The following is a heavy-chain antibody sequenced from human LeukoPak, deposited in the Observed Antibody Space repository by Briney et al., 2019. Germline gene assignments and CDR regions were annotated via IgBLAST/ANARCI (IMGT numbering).Heavy chain of an antibody. D-gene: IGHD2-21*02. V-gene: IGHV3-7*01. Sequence: GGSLRLSCAVSGFTPISYWMTWVRQAPGKGLEWVANINQDGSETFYVDSVKGRFSISRDNAKNSLYLQMNSLRAEDTAVYYCARDLQCGGDCHYDAFDIWGQGTMVTVSS. CDR2: INQDGSET. CDR1: GFTPISYW. J-gene: IGHJ3*02. CDR3: ARDLQCGGDCHYDAFDI.